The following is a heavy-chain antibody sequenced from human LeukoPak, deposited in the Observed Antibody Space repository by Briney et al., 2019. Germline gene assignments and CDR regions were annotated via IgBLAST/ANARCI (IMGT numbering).Heavy chain of an antibody. CDR3: ARDNTGYDYAFDI. D-gene: IGHD5-12*01. CDR2: ISSSGSTI. Sequence: PGGSLRLSCAASGFTFSDYYMSWIRQAPGKGLEWVSYISSSGSTIYYADSVKGRSTISRDNSKNTLYLQMNSLRAEDTAVYYCARDNTGYDYAFDIWGQGTMVTVSS. V-gene: IGHV3-11*04. CDR1: GFTFSDYY. J-gene: IGHJ3*02.